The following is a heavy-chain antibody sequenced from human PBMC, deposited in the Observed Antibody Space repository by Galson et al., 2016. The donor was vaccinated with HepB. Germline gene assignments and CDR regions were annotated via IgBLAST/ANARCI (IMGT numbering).Heavy chain of an antibody. CDR1: GFTFTSSA. CDR3: AAERVTSSDYYYYYGMDI. D-gene: IGHD2-2*01. CDR2: IVVGSGNT. V-gene: IGHV1-58*01. Sequence: SVKVSCKASGFTFTSSAVQWVRQARGQRLEWMGWIVVGSGNTNYAQKFQERVTITRDMSTSTAYMELSSLRSEDTAVYYCAAERVTSSDYYYYYGMDIWGRGTTVTVSS. J-gene: IGHJ6*02.